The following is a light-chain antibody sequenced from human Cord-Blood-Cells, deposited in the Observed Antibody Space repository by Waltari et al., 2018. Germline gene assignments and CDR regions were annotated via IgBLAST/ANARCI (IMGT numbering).Light chain of an antibody. CDR3: QQSYSTPFT. J-gene: IGKJ3*01. CDR2: AAS. CDR1: QRISSY. V-gene: IGKV1-39*01. Sequence: DIQMPQSPSSLSASVGDRVTITCRASQRISSYLNWYQQKPGKAPKLLIYAASSLQSGVPSRFSGSGSRTDFTLTISSLQPEDFATYYCQQSYSTPFTFGPGTKVDIK.